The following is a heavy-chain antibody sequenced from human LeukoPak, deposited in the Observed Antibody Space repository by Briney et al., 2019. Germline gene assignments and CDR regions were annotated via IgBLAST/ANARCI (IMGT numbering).Heavy chain of an antibody. J-gene: IGHJ4*02. Sequence: SVKVSCKASGGTFSSYAISWVRQAPGQGLEWMGRIIPIFGIANYAQGFQGRVTITADKSTSTAYMELSSLRSEDTAVYYCARDPGSGSYLQISFFDYWGQGTLVTVSS. CDR2: IIPIFGIA. V-gene: IGHV1-69*04. CDR1: GGTFSSYA. D-gene: IGHD1-26*01. CDR3: ARDPGSGSYLQISFFDY.